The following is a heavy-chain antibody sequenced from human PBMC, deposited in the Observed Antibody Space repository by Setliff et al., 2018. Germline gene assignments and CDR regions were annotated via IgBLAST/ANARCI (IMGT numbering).Heavy chain of an antibody. CDR1: GGSIRDYY. CDR3: ARDGLGAFSLRSMDV. V-gene: IGHV4-59*01. CDR2: IYYRGTT. D-gene: IGHD3-3*02. Sequence: KTSETLSLTCTVSGGSIRDYYWNWIRQSPGKGLEWIGYIYYRGTTNYNASLKSRVTISLDTSKNQFSLQLSSVTAADTAVYYCARDGLGAFSLRSMDVWGKGTTVTSPQ. J-gene: IGHJ6*04.